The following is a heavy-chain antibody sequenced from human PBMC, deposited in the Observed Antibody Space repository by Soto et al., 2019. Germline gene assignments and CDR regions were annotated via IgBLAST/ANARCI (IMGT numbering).Heavy chain of an antibody. D-gene: IGHD2-15*01. CDR1: GGSISSSNW. CDR2: IYHSGST. Sequence: QVQLQESGPGLVKPSGTLSLTCAVSGGSISSSNWWSWVRQPPGKGLEWIGEIYHSGSTNYNPSLKRRVTISVAKSKHQFSLKLSSVTAADTSVYYCARGISGGRHFDYWGQGTLVTVSS. J-gene: IGHJ4*02. CDR3: ARGISGGRHFDY. V-gene: IGHV4-4*02.